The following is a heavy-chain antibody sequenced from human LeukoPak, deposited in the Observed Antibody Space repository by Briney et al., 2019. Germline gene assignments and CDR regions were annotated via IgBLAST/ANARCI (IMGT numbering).Heavy chain of an antibody. J-gene: IGHJ6*02. V-gene: IGHV4-34*01. CDR3: ARGSIAAAGIIYYYYGMDV. CDR1: GGSFSGYY. CDR2: INHSGST. Sequence: SETLSLTCAVYGGSFSGYYWSWIRQPPGKGLEWIGEINHSGSTNYNPSFKSRVTISVDTSKNQFSLKLSSVTAADTAVYYCARGSIAAAGIIYYYYGMDVWGQGTTVTVSS. D-gene: IGHD6-13*01.